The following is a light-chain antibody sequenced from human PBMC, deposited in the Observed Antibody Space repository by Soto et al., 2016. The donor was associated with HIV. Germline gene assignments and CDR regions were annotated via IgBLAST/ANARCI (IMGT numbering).Light chain of an antibody. J-gene: IGKJ2*01. CDR1: QGISSA. Sequence: AIQLTQSPSTLSASVGDRVTITCRASQGISSALAWYQQKPGKAPKLLIYDASSLESGVPSRFSGSGSGTDFTLTINSLQPEDSASYFCLQDYDRPYTFGQGTKLEIK. V-gene: IGKV1-13*02. CDR2: DAS. CDR3: LQDYDRPYT.